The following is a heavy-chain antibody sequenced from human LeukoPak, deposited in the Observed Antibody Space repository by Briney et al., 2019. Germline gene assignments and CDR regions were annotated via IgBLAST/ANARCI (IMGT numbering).Heavy chain of an antibody. CDR1: GFTFDDYA. CDR2: ISWNSGSI. J-gene: IGHJ4*02. V-gene: IGHV3-9*03. D-gene: IGHD6-25*01. Sequence: PGRSLRLSCAASGFTFDDYAMHWVRQAPGKGLEWASGISWNSGSIGYADSVKGRFTISRDNAKNSLYLQMNSLRAEDMALYYCAKVSGHYYFDYWGQGTLVTVSS. CDR3: AKVSGHYYFDY.